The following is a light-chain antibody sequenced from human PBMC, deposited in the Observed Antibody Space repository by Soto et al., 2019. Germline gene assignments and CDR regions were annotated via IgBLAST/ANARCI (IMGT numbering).Light chain of an antibody. Sequence: DIQMTQSPSTLSASVGDRVTITCRASQRISSWLAWYQQKPGKAPKLLIYDVSILESGVPSRFSGSRSGTEFSLTISSLQPDDFATYYCQQYNSYSVTFGPGTKVDIK. J-gene: IGKJ3*01. V-gene: IGKV1-5*01. CDR1: QRISSW. CDR3: QQYNSYSVT. CDR2: DVS.